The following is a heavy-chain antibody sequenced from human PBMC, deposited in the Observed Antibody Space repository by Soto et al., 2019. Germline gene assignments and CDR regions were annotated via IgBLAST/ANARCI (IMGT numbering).Heavy chain of an antibody. CDR3: ARVKIFGVVTTGMDV. Sequence: SETLSLTCAVYGGSFSGYYWSWIRQPPGKGLEWIGEINHSGSTNYNPSLKSRVTISVDTSKNQFSLKLSSVTAADTAVYYCARVKIFGVVTTGMDVWGQGTTVTVSS. V-gene: IGHV4-34*01. CDR2: INHSGST. D-gene: IGHD3-3*01. CDR1: GGSFSGYY. J-gene: IGHJ6*02.